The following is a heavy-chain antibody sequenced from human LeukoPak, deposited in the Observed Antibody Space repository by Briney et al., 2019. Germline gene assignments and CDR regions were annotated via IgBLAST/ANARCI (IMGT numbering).Heavy chain of an antibody. Sequence: ASVKLSCKASGYTFTGYYMHWVRQAPGQGLEWMGWTNPNSGGTNYAQKFQGRVTMTRDTSISTAYMELSRLRSDDTAVYYCARVSRRYDILTGSAGGYWGQGTLVTVSS. J-gene: IGHJ4*02. CDR1: GYTFTGYY. CDR3: ARVSRRYDILTGSAGGY. D-gene: IGHD3-9*01. V-gene: IGHV1-2*02. CDR2: TNPNSGGT.